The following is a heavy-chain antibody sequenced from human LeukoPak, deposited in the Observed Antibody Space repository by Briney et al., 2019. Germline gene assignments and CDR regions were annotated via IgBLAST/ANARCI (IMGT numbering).Heavy chain of an antibody. CDR3: ARRLAVAGTVDY. CDR2: IYYSGST. Sequence: PSETLSLTCTVSGGSISSSSYYWGWIRQPPGKGLEWIGSIYYSGSTYYNPSLKSRVTISVDTSKNQFSLKLSSVAAADTAVYYCARRLAVAGTVDYWGQGTLVTVSS. D-gene: IGHD6-19*01. J-gene: IGHJ4*02. V-gene: IGHV4-39*01. CDR1: GGSISSSSYY.